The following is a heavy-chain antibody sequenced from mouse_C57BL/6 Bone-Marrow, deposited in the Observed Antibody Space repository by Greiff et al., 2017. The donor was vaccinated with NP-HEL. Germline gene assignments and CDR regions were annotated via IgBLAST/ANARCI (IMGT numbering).Heavy chain of an antibody. J-gene: IGHJ4*01. CDR3: ARNGPCLLPMDY. Sequence: QVHVKQSGPELVKPGASVKISCKASGYTFTDYYINWVKQRPGQGLEWIGWIFPGSGSTYYNEKFKGKATLTVDKSSSTAYMLLSSLTSEDSAVYFCARNGPCLLPMDYWGQGTSVTVSS. D-gene: IGHD2-1*01. V-gene: IGHV1-75*01. CDR2: IFPGSGST. CDR1: GYTFTDYY.